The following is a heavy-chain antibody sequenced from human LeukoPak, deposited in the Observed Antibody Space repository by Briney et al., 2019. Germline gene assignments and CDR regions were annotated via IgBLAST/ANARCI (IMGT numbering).Heavy chain of an antibody. D-gene: IGHD2-2*01. CDR2: ISSSSSYI. Sequence: PGGSLRLSCAASGFTFSSYSMNWVRQAPGKGLEWVSSISSSSSYIYYVDSVKGRFTISRDNAKNSLYLQMNSLRAEDTAVYYCARVGDCSSTSCYANYYYYGMDVWGQGTTVTVSS. CDR1: GFTFSSYS. J-gene: IGHJ6*02. CDR3: ARVGDCSSTSCYANYYYYGMDV. V-gene: IGHV3-21*01.